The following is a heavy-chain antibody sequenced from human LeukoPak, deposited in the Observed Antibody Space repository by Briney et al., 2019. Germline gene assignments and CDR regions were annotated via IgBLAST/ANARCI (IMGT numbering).Heavy chain of an antibody. CDR1: GDSISSSSFH. D-gene: IGHD6-13*01. J-gene: IGHJ5*02. CDR2: IYSSGSS. CDR3: ARHQTSTWYGDGWFDP. Sequence: SETLSLTCNVSGDSISSSSFHWGWVRQPPGKGLDWIASIYSSGSSYYNSSFKSRLTMSVDTSKNQFSLKLRSVTAADTAVYYCARHQTSTWYGDGWFDPWGQGTLVTVSS. V-gene: IGHV4-39*01.